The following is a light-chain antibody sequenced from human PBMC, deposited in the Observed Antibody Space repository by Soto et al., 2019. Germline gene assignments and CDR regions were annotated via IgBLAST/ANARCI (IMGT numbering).Light chain of an antibody. CDR3: QQYGTSPGT. CDR1: QTVSSS. V-gene: IGKV3-20*01. Sequence: IVLTHSPATLSLSPGERATLSCRASQTVSSSLAWYQQKPGQAPTLLIFGASSRATGIPERFSGSGSGTDFTLTISGLQPEDFAVYYCQQYGTSPGTFGQGPKV. J-gene: IGKJ1*01. CDR2: GAS.